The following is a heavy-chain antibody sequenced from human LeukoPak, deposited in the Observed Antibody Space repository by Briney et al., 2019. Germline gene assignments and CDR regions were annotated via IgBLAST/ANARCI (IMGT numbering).Heavy chain of an antibody. J-gene: IGHJ4*02. D-gene: IGHD3-10*01. CDR3: ATSGGGRLPDYFDY. CDR1: GYTLTELS. CDR2: FDPEDGET. Sequence: ASVKVSCKVSGYTLTELSMHWVRQAPGKGLEWMGGFDPEDGETIYAQKFQGRVTMTEDTSTDTSYMELSSLRSEDTAVYYCATSGGGRLPDYFDYWGQGTLVTVSS. V-gene: IGHV1-24*01.